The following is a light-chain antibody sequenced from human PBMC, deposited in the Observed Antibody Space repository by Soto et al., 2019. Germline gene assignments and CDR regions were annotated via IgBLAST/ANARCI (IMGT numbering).Light chain of an antibody. Sequence: DVVMTQTPLSLSVTPGQPASISCKSSHSLLSGDGRTYFYWYQQKPGQPPQLLMSEVSIRISGVPDRVSGSGSGTSFTLTISRVEAEDTGVYYCMQARHLPLTFGGGTKVEI. J-gene: IGKJ4*01. CDR3: MQARHLPLT. CDR2: EVS. CDR1: HSLLSGDGRTY. V-gene: IGKV2-29*03.